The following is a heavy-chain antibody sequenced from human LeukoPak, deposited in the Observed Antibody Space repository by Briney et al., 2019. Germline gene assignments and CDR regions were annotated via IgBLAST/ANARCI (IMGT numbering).Heavy chain of an antibody. CDR3: AVSDCSGGSCYSLLNAFVI. CDR1: GGTFISYA. Sequence: ASVKVSCKASGGTFISYAISWVRQAPGQGLEWMGGIIPIFGTANYAQKFQGRVTITADESTSTAYMELSSLRSEDTAVYYCAVSDCSGGSCYSLLNAFVIWGQGTMVTVSS. V-gene: IGHV1-69*13. CDR2: IIPIFGTA. J-gene: IGHJ3*02. D-gene: IGHD2-15*01.